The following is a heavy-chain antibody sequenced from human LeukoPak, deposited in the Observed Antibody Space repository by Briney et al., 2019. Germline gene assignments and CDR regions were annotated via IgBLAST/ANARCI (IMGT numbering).Heavy chain of an antibody. CDR2: IIPILGRA. CDR1: GGTFSSYA. J-gene: IGHJ4*02. V-gene: IGHV1-69*04. D-gene: IGHD3-10*01. CDR3: AMGTYYYAERDY. Sequence: SVKVSCKASGGTFSSYAISGVRQAPGQGREWMGRIIPILGRANYAQTFQGSVTITADKSTSTAYMELSSLRSEDTAVYYCAMGTYYYAERDYWGQGTLVTVSS.